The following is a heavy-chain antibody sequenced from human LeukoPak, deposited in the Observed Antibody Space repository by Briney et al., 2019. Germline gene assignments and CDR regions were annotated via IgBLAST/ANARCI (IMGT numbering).Heavy chain of an antibody. CDR1: GGSISSYY. D-gene: IGHD2-21*01. Sequence: SETLSLTCTVSGGSISSYYWSWIRQPAGKGLEWIGRIYTSGSTNYNPSLKSRVTMSVDTSKNQFSLKLSSVTAADTAVYFCATTDKNRYYINVWGPGTTVIVSS. V-gene: IGHV4-4*07. CDR3: ATTDKNRYYINV. CDR2: IYTSGST. J-gene: IGHJ6*01.